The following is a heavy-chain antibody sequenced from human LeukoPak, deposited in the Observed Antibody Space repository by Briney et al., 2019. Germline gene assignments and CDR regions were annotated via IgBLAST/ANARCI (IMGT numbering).Heavy chain of an antibody. D-gene: IGHD2-15*01. J-gene: IGHJ3*02. Sequence: GASVKVSCKASGGTFSSYAISWVRQAPGQGLEWMGGIIPIFGTANYAQKFQGRVTITADKSTSTAYMELSSLRSEDTAVYYCASSDAYCSGGSCYVSDDAFDIWGQGTMVTVSS. V-gene: IGHV1-69*06. CDR2: IIPIFGTA. CDR3: ASSDAYCSGGSCYVSDDAFDI. CDR1: GGTFSSYA.